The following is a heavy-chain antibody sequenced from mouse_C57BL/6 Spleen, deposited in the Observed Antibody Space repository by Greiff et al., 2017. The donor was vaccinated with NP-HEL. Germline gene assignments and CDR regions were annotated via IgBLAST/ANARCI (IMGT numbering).Heavy chain of an antibody. CDR2: IDPSDSYT. CDR1: GYTFNSYW. CDR3: ARGRYEYDGFAY. J-gene: IGHJ3*01. D-gene: IGHD2-4*01. V-gene: IGHV1-69*01. Sequence: QVQLQQPGAELVMPGASVKLSCKASGYTFNSYWMHWVKQRPGQGLEWIGEIDPSDSYTNYNQKFKGKSTLTVDKSSSTAYMQLSSLTSEDSAVYYGARGRYEYDGFAYWGQGTLVTVSA.